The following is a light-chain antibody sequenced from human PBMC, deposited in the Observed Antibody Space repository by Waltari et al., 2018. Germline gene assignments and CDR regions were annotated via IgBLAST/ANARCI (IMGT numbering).Light chain of an antibody. V-gene: IGKV1-5*03. J-gene: IGKJ2*01. CDR2: QAS. CDR1: QSVDNL. Sequence: DIQMTQSPSTLSASMGDRVTITCRASQSVDNLLAWYQQKPGKGPKLLIYQASYLEGGVPSRFSGSGSGTEFTLTISGLQSDDFGTYYCQHYNRYPYTFGQGTKVEMK. CDR3: QHYNRYPYT.